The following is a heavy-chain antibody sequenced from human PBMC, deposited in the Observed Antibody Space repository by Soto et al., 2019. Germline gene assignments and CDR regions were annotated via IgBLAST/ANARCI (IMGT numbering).Heavy chain of an antibody. Sequence: SEILSLPSTVSDGSIISVDYYRSRNHKPPGKGLEWIGYIYYSGSTYYNPSLKSRVTISVDTSKNQFSLKLSSVTAADTAVYYCARVPLQYYYYGMDVWGQGTTVTVSS. CDR2: IYYSGST. D-gene: IGHD4-4*01. J-gene: IGHJ6*02. CDR3: ARVPLQYYYYGMDV. CDR1: DGSIISVDYY. V-gene: IGHV4-30-4*08.